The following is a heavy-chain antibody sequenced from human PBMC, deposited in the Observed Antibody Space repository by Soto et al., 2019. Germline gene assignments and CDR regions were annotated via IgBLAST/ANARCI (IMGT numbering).Heavy chain of an antibody. D-gene: IGHD3-22*01. CDR1: GFTFSSYS. CDR2: ISVSSTTI. J-gene: IGHJ4*02. V-gene: IGHV3-48*02. CDR3: ARDRYVSSGYYCDY. Sequence: EVQLVESGGGLVQPGGSLRLSCAASGFTFSSYSMNWVRQAPGKGLEWVSYISVSSTTIYYADSVKGRFTISRDNAKYSLFLQMNSPRDEDTAVYYCARDRYVSSGYYCDYWGQGTLVTVSS.